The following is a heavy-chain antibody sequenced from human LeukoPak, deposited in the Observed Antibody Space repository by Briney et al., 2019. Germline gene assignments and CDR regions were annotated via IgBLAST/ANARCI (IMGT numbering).Heavy chain of an antibody. CDR2: ISSSSSYR. J-gene: IGHJ4*02. V-gene: IGHV3-21*04. D-gene: IGHD3-22*01. Sequence: PGGSLRLSCGASGLTFSSYNMNWVRQAPGKGLEWVASISSSSSYRHYGDSVKGRITISRDNAKNSLYLQMDSLRAEDTAVYYCARAYDSSGYYLGYYFDYWGQGTLVTVSS. CDR3: ARAYDSSGYYLGYYFDY. CDR1: GLTFSSYN.